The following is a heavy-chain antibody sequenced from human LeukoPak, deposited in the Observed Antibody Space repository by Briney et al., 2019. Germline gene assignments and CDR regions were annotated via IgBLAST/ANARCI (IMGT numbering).Heavy chain of an antibody. CDR3: ARDARWDIVVVPAASPRNYYYYYGMDV. CDR2: IIPILGIA. J-gene: IGHJ6*02. Sequence: GSSVNVSCQASGGTFSSYAISWLRQAPGQGLDWMGRIIPILGIANYAQKFQGRVTITADKSTSTADMELSSLRSEDTAVYYCARDARWDIVVVPAASPRNYYYYYGMDVWGQGTTVTVSS. D-gene: IGHD2-2*01. V-gene: IGHV1-69*04. CDR1: GGTFSSYA.